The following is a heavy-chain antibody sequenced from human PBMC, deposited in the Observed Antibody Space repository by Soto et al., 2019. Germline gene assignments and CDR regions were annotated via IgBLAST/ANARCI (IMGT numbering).Heavy chain of an antibody. CDR1: GFNFSDHY. J-gene: IGHJ4*02. D-gene: IGHD6-19*01. Sequence: PGGSLRLSCAAPGFNFSDHYMNWVRQAPGKGLEWVSYISGSSRYTNFADSVKGRFTISRDNAKNSLYLQMNSLRVEDTAVYYCARHTSGWHYYDYWGQGTPVTGSS. CDR2: ISGSSRYT. V-gene: IGHV3-11*06. CDR3: ARHTSGWHYYDY.